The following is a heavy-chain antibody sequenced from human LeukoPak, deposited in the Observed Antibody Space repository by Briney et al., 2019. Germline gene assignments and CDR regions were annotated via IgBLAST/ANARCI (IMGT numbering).Heavy chain of an antibody. D-gene: IGHD5-24*01. CDR1: GGSISSYY. CDR3: AREVRRDGYNYLDY. Sequence: SETLSLTCTVSGGSISSYYWSWIRQPAGEGLEWIGRIYTSGNTNYNPSLKSRVTMSVDTSKNQFFLKLTSVTAADTAVYYRAREVRRDGYNYLDYWGQGTLVTVSS. V-gene: IGHV4-4*07. CDR2: IYTSGNT. J-gene: IGHJ4*02.